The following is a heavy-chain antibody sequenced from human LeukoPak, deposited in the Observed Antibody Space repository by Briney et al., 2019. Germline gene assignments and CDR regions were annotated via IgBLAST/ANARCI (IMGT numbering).Heavy chain of an antibody. CDR2: VWYDGSNQ. J-gene: IGHJ4*02. V-gene: IGHV3-33*06. CDR3: VKSGPDFGDLPSEYYFDF. CDR1: GFSFSSYA. D-gene: IGHD4-17*01. Sequence: GGSLRLSCAASGFSFSSYAMHWVRQAPGKGLEWVAVVWYDGSNQYYADFVRGRFTISRDNSKNTLHLQMNSLRAEDTAAYYCVKSGPDFGDLPSEYYFDFWGQGTLVTVSS.